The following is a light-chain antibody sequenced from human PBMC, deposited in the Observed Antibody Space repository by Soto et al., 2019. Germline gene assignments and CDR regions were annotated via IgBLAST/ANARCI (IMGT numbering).Light chain of an antibody. CDR2: GAS. CDR3: QHYCISPRT. V-gene: IGKV3-20*01. J-gene: IGKJ1*01. Sequence: IRMTQSKDHLSLYPGERATLSCRASQSISSNYLAWYQQKPGQSPSLLIYGASSRATGIPERFRGRGSGTDFTLTISRLEPEDFAVYYCQHYCISPRTFGQGTKVDIK. CDR1: QSISSNY.